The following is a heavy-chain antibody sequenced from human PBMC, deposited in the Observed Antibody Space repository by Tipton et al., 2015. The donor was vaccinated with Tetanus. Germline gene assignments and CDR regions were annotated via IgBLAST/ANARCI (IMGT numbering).Heavy chain of an antibody. CDR1: GGSFSNYY. CDR3: ARSEQQLVRGYYYYYYMDV. CDR2: IHPSGIT. D-gene: IGHD6-13*01. V-gene: IGHV4-34*01. J-gene: IGHJ6*03. Sequence: TLSLTCAVYGGSFSNYYLTWIRQPPGQGLEWIGEIHPSGITNYNPSLINRVTISVDTSKNQFSLRLTSVTAADTAVYYCARSEQQLVRGYYYYYYMDVWGKGTTVTVSS.